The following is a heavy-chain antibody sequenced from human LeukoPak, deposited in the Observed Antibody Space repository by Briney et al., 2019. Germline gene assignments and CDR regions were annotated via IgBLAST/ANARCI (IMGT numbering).Heavy chain of an antibody. CDR3: AKDSKPLTYYYDSSGGSDY. Sequence: PGGSLRLSCAAPGFTFDDYAMHWVRQAPGKGLEWVSGISWNSGSIGYADSVKGRFTISRDNAKNSLYLQMNSLRAEDTALYYCAKDSKPLTYYYDSSGGSDYWGQGTLVTVSS. D-gene: IGHD3-22*01. J-gene: IGHJ4*02. CDR2: ISWNSGSI. V-gene: IGHV3-9*01. CDR1: GFTFDDYA.